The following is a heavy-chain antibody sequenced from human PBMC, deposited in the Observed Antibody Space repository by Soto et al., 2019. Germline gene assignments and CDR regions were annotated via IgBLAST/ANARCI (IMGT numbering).Heavy chain of an antibody. CDR3: SVGEDVDYRYPRNDGFEI. J-gene: IGHJ3*02. V-gene: IGHV1-69*02. Sequence: QVQLVQSGAEVKKPGSSVKVSCKASGGSFGSNSITWVRQAPGQGLEWMGRIIPILDMTNYPQKFQDRVKITADKSTSTVYMDLSSLRSEDTAMYYCSVGEDVDYRYPRNDGFEIWGQGTKVTVSS. CDR2: IIPILDMT. CDR1: GGSFGSNS. D-gene: IGHD3-16*02.